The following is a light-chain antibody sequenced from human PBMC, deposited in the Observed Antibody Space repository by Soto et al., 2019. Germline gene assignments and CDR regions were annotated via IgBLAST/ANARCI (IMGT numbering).Light chain of an antibody. J-gene: IGKJ4*01. CDR3: QQYGSSPPLT. V-gene: IGKV3D-20*01. Sequence: EIVLTQSPASLSLSPGEGATLSCGASQSVSNSYLAWYQQKPGLAPRLLIYDASSRATGIADRFSGSGSGTDFTLSICRLEPEDFEVYYCQQYGSSPPLTFGGGTKVEI. CDR2: DAS. CDR1: QSVSNSY.